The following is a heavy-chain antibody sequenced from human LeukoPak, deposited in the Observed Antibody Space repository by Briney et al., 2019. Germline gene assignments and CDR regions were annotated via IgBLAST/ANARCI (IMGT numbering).Heavy chain of an antibody. CDR2: ISSSGGTI. CDR1: GFTFSSYA. Sequence: GGSLRLSCAASGFTFSSYAMSWVRQAPGKGLEWVSYISSSGGTIYYADSVKGRFTISRDNAKNSLYLQMNSLRAEDTAVYYCARTLDPWGQGTLVTVSS. V-gene: IGHV3-48*04. J-gene: IGHJ5*02. CDR3: ARTLDP.